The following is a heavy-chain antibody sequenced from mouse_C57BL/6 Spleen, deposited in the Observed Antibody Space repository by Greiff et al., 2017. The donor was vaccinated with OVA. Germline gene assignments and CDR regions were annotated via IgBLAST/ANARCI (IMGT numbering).Heavy chain of an antibody. CDR3: AREGRYYGLRLGFAG. CDR1: GFNIKNTY. CDR2: IGPANGNT. D-gene: IGHD2-1*01. J-gene: IGHJ3*01. V-gene: IGHV14-3*01. Sequence: EVQVVESVAGLVRPGASVKLSCTASGFNIKNTYMHWVQQRPEQGLEWIGRIGPANGNTKYAPKFQGKATITADTSSNTAYLQLSSLTSEDTAIYSCAREGRYYGLRLGFAGWGQGTLVTASA.